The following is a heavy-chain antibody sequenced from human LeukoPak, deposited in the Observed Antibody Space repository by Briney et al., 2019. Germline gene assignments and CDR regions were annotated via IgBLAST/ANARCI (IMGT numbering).Heavy chain of an antibody. Sequence: PGGSLRLSCAASGFTFSSYGMHWVRQGPGKGLEWVAVISYDGNESYSADSVKGRFTISRDNAKNSLYLQMNSLRPEDTAVYYCARDFDTPPEPRGQGTLVTVSS. CDR1: GFTFSSYG. CDR2: ISYDGNES. J-gene: IGHJ5*02. V-gene: IGHV3-30*03. CDR3: ARDFDTPPEP.